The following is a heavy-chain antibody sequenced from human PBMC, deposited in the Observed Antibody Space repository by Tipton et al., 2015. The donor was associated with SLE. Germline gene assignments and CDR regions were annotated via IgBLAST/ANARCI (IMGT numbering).Heavy chain of an antibody. V-gene: IGHV4-4*07. J-gene: IGHJ3*02. CDR2: IYYSGST. Sequence: TLSLTCTVSGGSISSYYWSWIRQPAGKGLEWVGSIYYSGSTYYNPSLKSRVTISVDTSKNQFSLRLSSVTAADTAVYYCARDAFRGAFDIWGQGTMVTVSS. CDR1: GGSISSYY. D-gene: IGHD3-10*01. CDR3: ARDAFRGAFDI.